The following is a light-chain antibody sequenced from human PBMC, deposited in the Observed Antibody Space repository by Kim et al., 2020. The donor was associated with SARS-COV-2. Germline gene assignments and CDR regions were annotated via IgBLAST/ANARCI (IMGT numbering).Light chain of an antibody. V-gene: IGKV1-5*01. CDR1: QSISSR. CDR2: DAS. CDR3: QHYHSYPLT. J-gene: IGKJ4*01. Sequence: ASVGDRISITCRASQSISSRLAWDQQKPGQAPKLLIYDASTLEGGVPSRFSGGGSGTEFTLTLTSLQPDDFASYSCQHYHSYPLTFGGGTKVDIK.